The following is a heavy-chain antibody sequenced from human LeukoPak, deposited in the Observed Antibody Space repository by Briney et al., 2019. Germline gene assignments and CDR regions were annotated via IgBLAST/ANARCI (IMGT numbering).Heavy chain of an antibody. CDR3: ARARIAAPLLDY. Sequence: TGGSLRLSCAASGFTFSNYEMNWVRQTPGKGLEWVSYISDHGKSRNYADSVKGRFTISRDNAKNSLYLQMNSLRVEDTAVYFCARARIAAPLLDYWGQGTLVTVSS. J-gene: IGHJ4*02. CDR1: GFTFSNYE. D-gene: IGHD6-13*01. CDR2: ISDHGKSR. V-gene: IGHV3-48*03.